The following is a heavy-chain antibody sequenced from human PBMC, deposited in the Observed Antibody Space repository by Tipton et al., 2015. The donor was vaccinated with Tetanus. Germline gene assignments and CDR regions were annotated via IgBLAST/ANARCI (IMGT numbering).Heavy chain of an antibody. CDR1: GGSISSYY. D-gene: IGHD2-8*01. J-gene: IGHJ4*02. V-gene: IGHV4-59*03. CDR3: ARYYCPSGSCRHFDF. CDR2: VYYPGKT. Sequence: TLSLTCSVSGGSISSYYWSWIRQPPGKGLEWIGYVYYPGKTNSNPSLKSRVTISVDTSRSQLSLKLRSVTAADTAIYYCARYYCPSGSCRHFDFWGQGTLVTVSS.